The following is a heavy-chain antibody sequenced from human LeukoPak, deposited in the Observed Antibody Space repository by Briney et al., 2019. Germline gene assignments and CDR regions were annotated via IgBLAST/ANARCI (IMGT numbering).Heavy chain of an antibody. Sequence: ASVKVSCKVSGYTLTELSMHWVRQAPGKGLEWMGGFDPEDGETIYAQKFQGRVTMTEDTSTDTAYMELSSLRSEDTAVYYCATDSGGSYRYDYWGQGILVTVSS. CDR1: GYTLTELS. CDR2: FDPEDGET. D-gene: IGHD1-26*01. J-gene: IGHJ4*02. V-gene: IGHV1-24*01. CDR3: ATDSGGSYRYDY.